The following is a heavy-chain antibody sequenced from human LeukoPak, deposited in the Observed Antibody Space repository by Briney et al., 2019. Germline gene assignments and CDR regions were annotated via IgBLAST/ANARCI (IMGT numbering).Heavy chain of an antibody. V-gene: IGHV1-69*05. CDR2: IIPIFGTA. CDR3: ARVLYCGSYFPFDY. CDR1: GGTFSSYA. J-gene: IGHJ4*02. D-gene: IGHD1-26*01. Sequence: ASVKVSCKASGGTFSSYAISWVRQAPGQGLEWMGRIIPIFGTANYAQKFQGRVTITTDESTSTAYMELSSLRSEDTAVYYCARVLYCGSYFPFDYWGQGTLVTVSS.